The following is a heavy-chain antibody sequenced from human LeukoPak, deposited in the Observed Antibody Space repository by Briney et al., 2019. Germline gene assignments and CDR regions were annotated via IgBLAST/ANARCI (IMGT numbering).Heavy chain of an antibody. Sequence: GATVKISCKASGYTFTDYYMHWVQQAPGKGLEWMGRVDPEDGETIYAEKFQGRVTITADTSTDTAYMELSSLRSEDTAVYYCATSGSYSYYYYMDVWGKGTTVTVSS. CDR1: GYTFTDYY. CDR2: VDPEDGET. D-gene: IGHD1-26*01. CDR3: ATSGSYSYYYYMDV. J-gene: IGHJ6*03. V-gene: IGHV1-69-2*01.